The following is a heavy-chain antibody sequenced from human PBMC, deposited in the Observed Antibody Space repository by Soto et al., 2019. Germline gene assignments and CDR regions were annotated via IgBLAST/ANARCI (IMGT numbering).Heavy chain of an antibody. CDR2: ISSGGDNT. D-gene: IGHD4-4*01. V-gene: IGHV3-23*01. CDR1: GFTFSSYA. Sequence: SVGSLRLSCAASGFTFSSYAMSWVRQAPGKGLEWVSVISSGGDNTYYADSVKGRFTISRDNSKNTLYLQVNSLRAEDTAVYYCAKGTHSKGFDPWGQGTLVTVSS. CDR3: AKGTHSKGFDP. J-gene: IGHJ5*02.